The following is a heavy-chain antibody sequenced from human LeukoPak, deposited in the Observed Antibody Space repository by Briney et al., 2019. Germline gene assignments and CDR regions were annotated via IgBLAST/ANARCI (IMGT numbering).Heavy chain of an antibody. V-gene: IGHV4-39*07. J-gene: IGHJ4*02. Sequence: SETLSLTCTVSGGSISSSSYYWGWIRQPPGKGLEWIGSIYYSGSTYYNPSLKSRVTISVDTSKNQFSLKLSSVTAADTAVYYCARAGEIAAAGVDYWGQGTLVTVSS. CDR2: IYYSGST. CDR3: ARAGEIAAAGVDY. CDR1: GGSISSSSYY. D-gene: IGHD6-13*01.